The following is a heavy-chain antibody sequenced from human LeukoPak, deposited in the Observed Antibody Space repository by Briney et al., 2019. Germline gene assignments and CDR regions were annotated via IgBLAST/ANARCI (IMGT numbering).Heavy chain of an antibody. CDR2: ISYDGSNK. V-gene: IGHV3-30*18. CDR3: AKSGSQGAFDI. CDR1: GFFSNYG. Sequence: GRSLRLSCAASGFFSNYGMHWVRQAPGKGLEWVAVISYDGSNKYYADSVKGRFTISRDNSKNTLYLQMNSLRAEDTAVYYCAKSGSQGAFDIWGQGTMVTVSS. D-gene: IGHD3-3*01. J-gene: IGHJ3*02.